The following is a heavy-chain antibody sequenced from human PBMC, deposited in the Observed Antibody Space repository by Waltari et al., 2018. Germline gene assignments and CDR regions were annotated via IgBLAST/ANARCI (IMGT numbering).Heavy chain of an antibody. J-gene: IGHJ4*02. D-gene: IGHD3-10*01. CDR3: ARDGSRGLLVY. CDR2: IKEDGNEK. CDR1: GFSLSSYW. V-gene: IGHV3-7*01. Sequence: EVQLVESGGGLVQPGGSLRLSCAASGFSLSSYWMSWVRQTPGKGLEWVANIKEDGNEKNYVDTVKGRFNIFRDNAKNSLYLEMKSLRVEDTAVYYCARDGSRGLLVYWGQGTLVTVSS.